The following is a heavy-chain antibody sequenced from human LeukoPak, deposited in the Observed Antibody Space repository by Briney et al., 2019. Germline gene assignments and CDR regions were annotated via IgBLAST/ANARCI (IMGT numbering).Heavy chain of an antibody. CDR3: AKGGLGHYYAYGLDV. CDR2: ISGGGTNT. V-gene: IGHV3-23*01. CDR1: GFTFSSYT. D-gene: IGHD7-27*01. Sequence: GGSLRLSCAASGFTFSSYTMTWVRQAPGKGLEWVSGISGGGTNTIYADSVRGRFTIARDDSKNTLYLQMNSLRAEDTAVYYCAKGGLGHYYAYGLDVWGLGTTVTVSS. J-gene: IGHJ6*02.